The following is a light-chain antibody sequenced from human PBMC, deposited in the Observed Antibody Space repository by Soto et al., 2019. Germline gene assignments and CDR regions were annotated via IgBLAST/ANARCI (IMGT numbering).Light chain of an antibody. CDR1: QSLSNNIY. CDR2: GAS. CDR3: QQYGNTPQT. Sequence: CPANLSKYPGERATLSCRASQSLSNNIYLAWYQQKPGQAPRLLIYGASSRATGIPNRFSGSGSGTDFTLTISRLEPEDFAVYYCQQYGNTPQTFGQGTKLDIK. J-gene: IGKJ1*01. V-gene: IGKV3-20*01.